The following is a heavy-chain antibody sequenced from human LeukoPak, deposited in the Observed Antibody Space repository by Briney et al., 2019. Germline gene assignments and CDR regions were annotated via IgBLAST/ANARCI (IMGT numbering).Heavy chain of an antibody. D-gene: IGHD2-2*02. CDR3: ARGGYCSSTSCYNGVWFDP. CDR2: IWFDGSNK. Sequence: GGSLRLSCAASGFTFSNHGMHWVRQAPGKGLEWVTFIWFDGSNKNYIDSVKGRFTISRDNSKNTLYLQMNSLRAEDTAVYYCARGGYCSSTSCYNGVWFDPWGQGTLVTVSS. CDR1: GFTFSNHG. J-gene: IGHJ5*02. V-gene: IGHV3-33*01.